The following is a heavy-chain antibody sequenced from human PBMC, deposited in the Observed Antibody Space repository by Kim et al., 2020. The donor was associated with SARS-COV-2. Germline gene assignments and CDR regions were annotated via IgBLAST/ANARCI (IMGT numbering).Heavy chain of an antibody. CDR2: ISYDGSNK. Sequence: GGSLRLSCAASGFTFSNYAMHWVRQAPGKGLEWVAVISYDGSNKHYADSVKGRFTISRDNSKNTLYLQMNSLRAEDTAVYYCARMVAAAGSMDVWGQGTT. J-gene: IGHJ6*02. D-gene: IGHD6-13*01. CDR3: ARMVAAAGSMDV. V-gene: IGHV3-30*04. CDR1: GFTFSNYA.